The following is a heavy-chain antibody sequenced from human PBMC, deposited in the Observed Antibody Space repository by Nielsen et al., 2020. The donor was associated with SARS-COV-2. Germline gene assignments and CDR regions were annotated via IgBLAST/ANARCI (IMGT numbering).Heavy chain of an antibody. J-gene: IGHJ6*02. Sequence: SETLSLTCTVSGGSISSHYWTWIRQFPGKGMEWIGYNYYSGSANYNPSLKSRVTISIDMSNNKFSLNLTSMTAADTAVYYCATHTGSYSYYGADVWGQGITVIVSS. V-gene: IGHV4-59*11. CDR2: NYYSGSA. CDR3: ATHTGSYSYYGADV. CDR1: GGSISSHY. D-gene: IGHD1-26*01.